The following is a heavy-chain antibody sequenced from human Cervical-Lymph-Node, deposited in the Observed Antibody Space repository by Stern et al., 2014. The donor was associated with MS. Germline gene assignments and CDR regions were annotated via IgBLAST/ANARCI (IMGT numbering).Heavy chain of an antibody. D-gene: IGHD5/OR15-5a*01. V-gene: IGHV4-61*02. CDR1: GGSISSGSHY. CDR3: AREWIYEVSWFDS. CDR2: INTTVRF. Sequence: QVQLQESGPGLVKPSQTLSLTCTVSGGSISSGSHYWSWIRQPAGKGLEWVGRINTTVRFDYTPPFKGRVTMSVDTSKAQFSLELRSVTAADTAMYYCAREWIYEVSWFDSWGQGSLVIVSS. J-gene: IGHJ5*01.